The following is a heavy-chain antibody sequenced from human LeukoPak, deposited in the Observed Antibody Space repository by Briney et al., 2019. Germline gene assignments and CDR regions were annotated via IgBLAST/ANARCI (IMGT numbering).Heavy chain of an antibody. D-gene: IGHD3-9*01. CDR3: AREGADIPDAFDI. CDR1: GFTVSGNY. CDR2: IYSGGST. J-gene: IGHJ3*02. Sequence: GGSLRLSCAASGFTVSGNYMSWVRQAPGKGLEWVSVIYSGGSTYYADSVKGRFTISRDNSKNTLYLQMNSLRAEDTAVYYCAREGADIPDAFDIWGQGTMVTVSS. V-gene: IGHV3-53*01.